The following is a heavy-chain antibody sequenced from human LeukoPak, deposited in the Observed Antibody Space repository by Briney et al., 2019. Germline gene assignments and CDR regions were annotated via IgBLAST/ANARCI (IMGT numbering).Heavy chain of an antibody. CDR1: EYTFTSYD. V-gene: IGHV1-8*01. J-gene: IGHJ4*02. CDR2: MNPNSGNT. D-gene: IGHD5-18*01. Sequence: ASVKVSCKASEYTFTSYDINWVRQATGQGLEWMGWMNPNSGNTGYAQKFQGRVTMTRDTSISTAYMELSSLRSEDTAVYYCARGLWEIQLWSPPDYWGQGTLVTVSS. CDR3: ARGLWEIQLWSPPDY.